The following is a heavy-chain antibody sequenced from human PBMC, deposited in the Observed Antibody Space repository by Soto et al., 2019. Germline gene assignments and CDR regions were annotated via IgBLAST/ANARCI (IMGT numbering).Heavy chain of an antibody. Sequence: TLSLTYTVSGGYVSIGGYYLSWIRPHPGKGLECIGYIYYSGSNYYNPSLKSRVTISVDTSKNQFSLKLSSVTAADPAVYYCARASLNTVTSNWFDPWRQGTLVTVSS. CDR3: ARASLNTVTSNWFDP. CDR1: GGYVSIGGYY. D-gene: IGHD4-4*01. CDR2: IYYSGSN. J-gene: IGHJ5*02. V-gene: IGHV4-31*03.